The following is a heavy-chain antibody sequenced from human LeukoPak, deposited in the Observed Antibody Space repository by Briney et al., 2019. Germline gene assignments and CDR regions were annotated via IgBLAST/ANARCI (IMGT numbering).Heavy chain of an antibody. V-gene: IGHV3-30*04. J-gene: IGHJ4*02. Sequence: GGSLRLSCAASGFTFSSYAMSWVRQAPGKGLEWVAVISYDGSNKYYADSVKGRFTISRDNSKNTLYLQMNSLRAEDTAVYYCARDGDSSGYYYFDYWGQGTLVTVSS. CDR3: ARDGDSSGYYYFDY. D-gene: IGHD3-22*01. CDR1: GFTFSSYA. CDR2: ISYDGSNK.